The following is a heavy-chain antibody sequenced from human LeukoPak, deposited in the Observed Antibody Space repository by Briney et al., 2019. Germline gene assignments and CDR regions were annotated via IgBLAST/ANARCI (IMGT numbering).Heavy chain of an antibody. D-gene: IGHD3-10*01. CDR2: INTNSGGT. J-gene: IGHJ4*02. CDR1: GYTFTGYY. V-gene: IGHV1-2*02. CDR3: ARETRDGSGSYLL. Sequence: GASVTVSCTASGYTFTGYYMHWVRQAPGQGLEWMGWINTNSGGTNYEKKFQGRVTMTRDTSISTAYMELSRLRSDDTAVYYCARETRDGSGSYLLWSQGTLVTVSS.